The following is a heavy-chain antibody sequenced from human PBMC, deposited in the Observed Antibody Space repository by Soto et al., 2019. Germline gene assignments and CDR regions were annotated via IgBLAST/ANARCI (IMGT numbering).Heavy chain of an antibody. CDR3: AKPDHYCSSTSCYVYYYYGMDV. D-gene: IGHD2-2*01. J-gene: IGHJ6*02. Sequence: EVQLLESGGGLVQPGGSLRLSCAASGFTFSSYAMSWVRQAPGKGLEWVSAISGSGGSTYYADSVKGRFTISRDNSKNTLYLQMNSLRAEDTAVYYCAKPDHYCSSTSCYVYYYYGMDVWGQGATVTVSS. CDR1: GFTFSSYA. CDR2: ISGSGGST. V-gene: IGHV3-23*01.